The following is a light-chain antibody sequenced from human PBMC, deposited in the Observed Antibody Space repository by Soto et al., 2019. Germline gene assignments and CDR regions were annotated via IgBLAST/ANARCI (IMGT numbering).Light chain of an antibody. Sequence: QSVLTQPASVSGSPGQSITISCTGTSSDVGGYNYVSWYQQHPGKGPKLMIYEVTNRPSGVSNRFSGSKSGNTASLTISGLQAEDEADYYCNSYTSSSTLVFGTGTKATVL. J-gene: IGLJ1*01. CDR1: SSDVGGYNY. CDR2: EVT. CDR3: NSYTSSSTLV. V-gene: IGLV2-14*01.